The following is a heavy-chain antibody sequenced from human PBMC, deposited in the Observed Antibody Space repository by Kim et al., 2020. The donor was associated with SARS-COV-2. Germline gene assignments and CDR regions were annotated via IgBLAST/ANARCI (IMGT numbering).Heavy chain of an antibody. Sequence: SVKGRFTISRDNSKNTLYLQMNSLRAEDTAVYYCAGADSSGYYALYYFDYWGQGTLVTVSS. V-gene: IGHV3-30*03. CDR3: AGADSSGYYALYYFDY. D-gene: IGHD3-22*01. J-gene: IGHJ4*02.